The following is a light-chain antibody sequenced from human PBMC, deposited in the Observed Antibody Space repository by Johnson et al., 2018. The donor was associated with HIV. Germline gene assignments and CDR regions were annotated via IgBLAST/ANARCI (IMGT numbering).Light chain of an antibody. V-gene: IGLV1-51*02. CDR2: ENN. J-gene: IGLJ1*01. Sequence: HSVLTQPPSVSAAPGQKVTISCSGSSSNIGTNFVSWYQQFPGAAPKLLIYENNKRPSGIPDRFSGSKSGTSATLDIPGLQTGDEADYYCASWDRSLTVGTVFGPGTRVTVL. CDR1: SSNIGTNF. CDR3: ASWDRSLTVGTV.